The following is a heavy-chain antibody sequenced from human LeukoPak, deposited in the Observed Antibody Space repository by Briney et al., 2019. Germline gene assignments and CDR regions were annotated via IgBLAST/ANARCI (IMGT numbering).Heavy chain of an antibody. J-gene: IGHJ2*01. V-gene: IGHV1-8*01. CDR2: MNPNSGNT. CDR1: GYTFTSYD. D-gene: IGHD4-17*01. CDR3: ARVRLKSVTRGYWYFDL. Sequence: ASVKVSCKASGYTFTSYDINWVRQATGQGLEWMGWMNPNSGNTGYAQKFQGRVTMTRNTSISTAYMELSSLRSEDTAVYYCARVRLKSVTRGYWYFDLWGRGTLVAVSS.